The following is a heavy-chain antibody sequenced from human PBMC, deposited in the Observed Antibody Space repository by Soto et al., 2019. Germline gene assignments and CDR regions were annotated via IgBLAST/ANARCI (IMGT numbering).Heavy chain of an antibody. V-gene: IGHV3-33*01. CDR2: IWYDGSNK. CDR3: ARGLYNWNSYYFDY. Sequence: HPGGSLRLSCAASGFTFSSYGMHWVRQAPGKGLEWVAVIWYDGSNKYYADSVKGRFTISRDNSKNTLYLQMNSLRAEDTAVYYCARGLYNWNSYYFDYWGQGTLVTVSS. J-gene: IGHJ4*02. CDR1: GFTFSSYG. D-gene: IGHD1-7*01.